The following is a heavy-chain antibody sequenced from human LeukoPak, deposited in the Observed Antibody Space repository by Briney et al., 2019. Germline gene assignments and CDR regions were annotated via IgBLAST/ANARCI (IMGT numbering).Heavy chain of an antibody. D-gene: IGHD6-6*01. CDR3: ARVASSSYYYYYYMDV. CDR2: IIPIFGTA. Sequence: SVKVSCKASGGTFSSYAISWVRQAPGQGLEWMGGIIPIFGTANYAQKFQGRVTITADESTSTAYMELSSLRSEDTAVYYCARVASSSYYYYYYMDVWGKGTTVAVSS. J-gene: IGHJ6*03. CDR1: GGTFSSYA. V-gene: IGHV1-69*01.